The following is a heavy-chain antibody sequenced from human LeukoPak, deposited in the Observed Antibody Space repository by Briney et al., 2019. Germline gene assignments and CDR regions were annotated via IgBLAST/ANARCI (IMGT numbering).Heavy chain of an antibody. CDR2: ISYDGSNK. CDR3: ARIYMKQASAS. Sequence: GGSLRLSCAASGFTFSSYAMHWVRQAPGKGLEWVAVISYDGSNKYYADSVKGRFTISRDNSKNTLYLQMSRLRAEDTAVYYCARIYMKQASASWGQGTLVTVSS. V-gene: IGHV3-30-3*01. J-gene: IGHJ5*02. CDR1: GFTFSSYA. D-gene: IGHD3-10*01.